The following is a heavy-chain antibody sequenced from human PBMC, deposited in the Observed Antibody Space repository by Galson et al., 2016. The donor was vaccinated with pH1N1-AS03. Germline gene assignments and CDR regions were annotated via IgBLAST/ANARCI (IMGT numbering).Heavy chain of an antibody. V-gene: IGHV3-11*01. Sequence: SLRLSCAAPGFTFGDYYMSWIRQAPGKGLEWISCITSSGGSGSTIYYADSVKGRFTISRDNAKNSLYLQMNSLRADDTAVYFCARGWYDIWTGYLVDPFDYWGQGALVTVSS. CDR1: GFTFGDYY. CDR3: ARGWYDIWTGYLVDPFDY. D-gene: IGHD3-9*01. CDR2: ITSSGGSGSTI. J-gene: IGHJ4*02.